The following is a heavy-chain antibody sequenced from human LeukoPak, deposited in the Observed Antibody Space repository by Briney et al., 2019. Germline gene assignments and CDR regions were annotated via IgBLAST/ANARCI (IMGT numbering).Heavy chain of an antibody. V-gene: IGHV3-30*02. Sequence: PGGSLRLSCAASGFTFSSFGMHWVRQAPGEGQEWVAYIGYSGSDIYYADSVKGRFTISRDNSKNTVHLQLSSLRAADTALYSCARDLTERKYYIAFWGQGTLVTVSS. J-gene: IGHJ4*02. CDR3: ARDLTERKYYIAF. CDR2: IGYSGSDI. D-gene: IGHD2-8*02. CDR1: GFTFSSFG.